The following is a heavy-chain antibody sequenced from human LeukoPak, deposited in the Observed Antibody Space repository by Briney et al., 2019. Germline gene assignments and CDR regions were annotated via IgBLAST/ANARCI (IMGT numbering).Heavy chain of an antibody. CDR3: ARGWNDADLPYYYYYMDV. CDR2: IIPIFGTA. CDR1: GGTFSSYA. J-gene: IGHJ6*03. V-gene: IGHV1-69*05. Sequence: SVKVSCKASGGTFSSYAISWVRQAPGQGLEWMGRIIPIFGTANYAQKFQGRVTITTDESTRTAYMELSSLRSEDTAVYYCARGWNDADLPYYYYYMDVWGKGTTVTVSS. D-gene: IGHD1-1*01.